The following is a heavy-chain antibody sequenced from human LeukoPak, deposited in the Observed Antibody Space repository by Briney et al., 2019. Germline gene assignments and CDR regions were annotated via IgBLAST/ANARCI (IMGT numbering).Heavy chain of an antibody. V-gene: IGHV1-69*06. CDR1: GGTFSSYA. CDR2: IIPIFGTA. Sequence: SVKVSCKASGGTFSSYAISWVRQAPGQGLEWMGRIIPIFGTANYAQKFQGRVTITADKSTSTAYMELSSLRSEDTAVHYCARDHRNWFDPWGQGTLVTVSS. J-gene: IGHJ5*02. D-gene: IGHD1-14*01. CDR3: ARDHRNWFDP.